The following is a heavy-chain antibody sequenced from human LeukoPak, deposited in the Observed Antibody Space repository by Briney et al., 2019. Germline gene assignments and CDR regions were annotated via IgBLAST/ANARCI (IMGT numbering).Heavy chain of an antibody. D-gene: IGHD3-10*01. J-gene: IGHJ3*02. V-gene: IGHV4-38-2*02. Sequence: PSETLSLTCIVSGYSISSGYYWGWIRQPPGKGLEWIGNIYHSGNTYYSPSLKSRVTISVDTSKNQFSLKLSSVTAADTAVYYCAKGGWFGESNSDDAFDIWGQGTMVTVSS. CDR1: GYSISSGYY. CDR2: IYHSGNT. CDR3: AKGGWFGESNSDDAFDI.